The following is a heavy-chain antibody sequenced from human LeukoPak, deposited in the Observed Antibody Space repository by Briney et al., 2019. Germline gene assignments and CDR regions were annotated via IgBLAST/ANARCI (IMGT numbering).Heavy chain of an antibody. CDR2: ISYDGSNK. CDR1: GFTFSSYG. V-gene: IGHV3-30*03. Sequence: GGSLRLSCAAYGFTFSSYGMHWVRQAPGKGLEWVAVISYDGSNKYYADSVKGRFTISRDNSKNTLYLQMNSLRAEDTAVYYCASTVAPQYYFDYWGQGTLVTVSS. J-gene: IGHJ4*02. D-gene: IGHD4-11*01. CDR3: ASTVAPQYYFDY.